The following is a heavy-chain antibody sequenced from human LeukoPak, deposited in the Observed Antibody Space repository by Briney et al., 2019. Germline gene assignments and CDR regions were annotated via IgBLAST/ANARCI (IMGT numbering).Heavy chain of an antibody. CDR1: GFTFDDYA. V-gene: IGHV3-9*01. J-gene: IGHJ4*02. CDR2: ISWNSGSI. CDR3: EKDSGRWSFDY. Sequence: GGSLRLSCAASGFTFDDYAMQWVRHAPGKGREWGSGISWNSGSIGYADSVKGRFTISRDNAKNSLYLQMNSLRAEDTALYYCEKDSGRWSFDYWGQGTLVTVSS. D-gene: IGHD6-19*01.